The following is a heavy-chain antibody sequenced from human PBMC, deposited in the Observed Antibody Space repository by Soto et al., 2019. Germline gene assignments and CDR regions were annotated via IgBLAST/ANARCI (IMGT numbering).Heavy chain of an antibody. J-gene: IGHJ4*02. CDR1: GFTFSSFA. CDR2: ISGSGDST. D-gene: IGHD3-22*01. V-gene: IGHV3-23*01. Sequence: GGSMRLSWAASGFTFSSFAMSWVRQAPGKGLEWVSGISGSGDSTYYADSVKGRFTFSRDNSKDTVYLQMNSLRAEDTAVYYFAKDTYYYSRSGYYVFDSWGQGTLVTVSS. CDR3: AKDTYYYSRSGYYVFDS.